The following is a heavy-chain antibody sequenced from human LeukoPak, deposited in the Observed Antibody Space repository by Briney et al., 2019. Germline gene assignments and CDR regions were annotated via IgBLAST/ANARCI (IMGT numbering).Heavy chain of an antibody. CDR2: ISSNGGST. D-gene: IGHD7-27*01. CDR3: AREGEQGSPFDY. Sequence: PGGSLRLSCAASGFTFSSYAMHWVRQAPGKGLEYVSAISSNGGSTYYANSVKGRFTISRDNSKNTLYLQMGSLRAEDMAVYYCAREGEQGSPFDYWGQGTLVTVSS. V-gene: IGHV3-64*01. J-gene: IGHJ4*02. CDR1: GFTFSSYA.